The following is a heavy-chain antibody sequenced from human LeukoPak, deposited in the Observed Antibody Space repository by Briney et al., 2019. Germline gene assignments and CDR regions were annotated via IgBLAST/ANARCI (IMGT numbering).Heavy chain of an antibody. Sequence: GGSLRLSCAASGFTFSSYSMNWVRQAPGKGLEWVANIKRDGIEKYYMDSVKGRFTISRDSAENSLYLQMNSLRAEDTAVYYCARVGHSDYDSGDYWGQGTLVTVSS. CDR2: IKRDGIEK. CDR3: ARVGHSDYDSGDY. CDR1: GFTFSSYS. J-gene: IGHJ4*02. D-gene: IGHD5-12*01. V-gene: IGHV3-7*01.